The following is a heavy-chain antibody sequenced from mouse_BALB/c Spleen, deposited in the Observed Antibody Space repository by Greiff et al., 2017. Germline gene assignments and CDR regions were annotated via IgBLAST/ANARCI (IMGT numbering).Heavy chain of an antibody. D-gene: IGHD2-14*01. J-gene: IGHJ4*01. V-gene: IGHV1-80*01. CDR1: GYAFSSYW. CDR3: ARIRYDVYAMDY. Sequence: VLLVESGAELVRPGSSVKISCKASGYAFSSYWMNWVKQRPGQGLEWIGQIYPGDGDTNYNGKFKGKATLTADKSSSTAYMQLSSLTSEDSAVYFCARIRYDVYAMDYWGQGTSVTVSS. CDR2: IYPGDGDT.